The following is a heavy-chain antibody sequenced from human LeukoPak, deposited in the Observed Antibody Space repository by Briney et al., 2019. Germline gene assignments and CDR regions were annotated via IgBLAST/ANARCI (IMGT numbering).Heavy chain of an antibody. Sequence: GASVKVSCKAAGYTFTSYDINWVRQATGQGIEWMGRMNPNSGNTGYAQKFQGRVTMTRNTSISTAYMELSSLRSEDTAVYYCARGEDIVVVVAGGDWFDPWGQGSMVTVSS. CDR3: ARGEDIVVVVAGGDWFDP. V-gene: IGHV1-8*01. CDR1: GYTFTSYD. CDR2: MNPNSGNT. J-gene: IGHJ5*02. D-gene: IGHD2-15*01.